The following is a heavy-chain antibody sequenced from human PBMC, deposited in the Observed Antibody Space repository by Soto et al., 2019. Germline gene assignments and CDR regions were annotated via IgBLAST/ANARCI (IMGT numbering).Heavy chain of an antibody. CDR2: ISGSGANT. CDR3: ARDGETYYYDSSGYYPRRYFDY. Sequence: PGGSLRLSCAASGFSFSSYGMSWVRQTPGKGLEWVSGISGSGANTYHADSVKGRFIISRDNSKNTLYLQMNSLRAEDTAVYYCARDGETYYYDSSGYYPRRYFDYWGQGTLVTVSS. CDR1: GFSFSSYG. V-gene: IGHV3-23*01. J-gene: IGHJ4*02. D-gene: IGHD3-22*01.